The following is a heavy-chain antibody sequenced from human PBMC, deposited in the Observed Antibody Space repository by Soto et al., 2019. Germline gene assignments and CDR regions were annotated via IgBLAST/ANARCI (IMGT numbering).Heavy chain of an antibody. Sequence: PSETLSLTCTVSGGSISSYYWSWIRQPPGKGLEWIGYIYYSGSTNYNPSLKSRVTISVDTSKNQFSLKLSSVTAADTAVYYCARVTGTKSFDYWGQGTLVTVSS. CDR3: ARVTGTKSFDY. V-gene: IGHV4-59*01. CDR1: GGSISSYY. J-gene: IGHJ4*02. D-gene: IGHD1-1*01. CDR2: IYYSGST.